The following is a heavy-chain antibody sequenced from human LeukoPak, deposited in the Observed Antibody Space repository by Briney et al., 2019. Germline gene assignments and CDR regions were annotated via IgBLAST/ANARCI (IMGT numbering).Heavy chain of an antibody. CDR3: ARSQSYYDSSGYYHGAHFDY. J-gene: IGHJ4*02. D-gene: IGHD3-22*01. CDR1: GGPVSSGSYY. CDR2: IYYSGST. V-gene: IGHV4-61*01. Sequence: PSETLSLTCTVSGGPVSSGSYYWSWIRQPPGKGLEWIGYIYYSGSTNYNPSLKSRVTISVDTSKNQFSLKLSSVTAADTAVYYCARSQSYYDSSGYYHGAHFDYWGQGTLVTVSS.